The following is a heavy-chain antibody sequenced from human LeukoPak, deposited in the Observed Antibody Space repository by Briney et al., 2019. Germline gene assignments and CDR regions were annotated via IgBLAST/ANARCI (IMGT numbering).Heavy chain of an antibody. CDR2: IYYTGST. J-gene: IGHJ2*01. CDR1: GGSISSGGYY. V-gene: IGHV4-61*08. Sequence: SETLSLTCTVSGGSISSGGYYWSWIRQHPGKGLEWIGYIYYTGSTNYNPSLKSRVTISVDTSKNQFSLKLSSVTAADTAVYYCAREKEQQLVRNWYFDLWGRGTLVTVSS. CDR3: AREKEQQLVRNWYFDL. D-gene: IGHD6-13*01.